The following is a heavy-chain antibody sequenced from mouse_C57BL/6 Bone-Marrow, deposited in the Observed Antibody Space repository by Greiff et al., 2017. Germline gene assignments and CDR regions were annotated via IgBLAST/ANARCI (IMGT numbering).Heavy chain of an antibody. J-gene: IGHJ4*01. CDR1: GFAFSDYG. CDR2: ISSGSSTI. V-gene: IGHV5-17*01. CDR3: ARRGEDNAMDY. Sequence: EVQLQESGGGLVKPGASLKLSCAASGFAFSDYGMHWVRQAPEKGLAWVAYISSGSSTIYYADTVKGRFTISRDNAKNTLFLQMTSLRTEDTALYYCARRGEDNAMDYWGQGTTVTVCS. D-gene: IGHD3-2*01.